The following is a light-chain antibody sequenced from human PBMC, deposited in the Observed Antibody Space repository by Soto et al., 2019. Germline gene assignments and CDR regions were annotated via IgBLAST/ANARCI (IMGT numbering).Light chain of an antibody. CDR3: AAWDDSLNAVV. CDR1: SSNIGNNA. Sequence: QPVLTQPPSASGTPGQRVTISCSGSSSNIGNNAVNWFQQLPGTAPKLLIYSNNQRPSGVPDRFSASKSGTSASLAISGLQSEDEADYYCAAWDDSLNAVVFGGGTKLTVL. J-gene: IGLJ2*01. V-gene: IGLV1-44*01. CDR2: SNN.